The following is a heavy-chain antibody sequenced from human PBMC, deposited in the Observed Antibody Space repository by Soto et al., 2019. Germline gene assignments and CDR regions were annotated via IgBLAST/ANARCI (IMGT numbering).Heavy chain of an antibody. V-gene: IGHV3-33*01. CDR2: IWYDGSNK. D-gene: IGHD3-3*01. CDR1: VCTVSSYG. CDR3: ARADYDFWSGPIGY. Sequence: GGSLRISCAASVCTVSSYGMHWVRQAPGKGLEWVAVIWYDGSNKYYADSVKGRFTISRDNSKNTLYLQMNSLRAEDTAVYYCARADYDFWSGPIGYWGQGTLVTVS. J-gene: IGHJ4*02.